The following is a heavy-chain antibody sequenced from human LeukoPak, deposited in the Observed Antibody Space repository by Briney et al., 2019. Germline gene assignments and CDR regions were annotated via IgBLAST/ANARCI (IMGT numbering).Heavy chain of an antibody. CDR2: IRYDGTNK. D-gene: IGHD6-19*01. J-gene: IGHJ3*02. CDR1: GFTFSSYG. CDR3: SKEKSSGWHDAFDI. V-gene: IGHV3-30*02. Sequence: GGSLRLSCAASGFTFSSYGMHWVRLAPGKGLEWVSFIRYDGTNKYYADSVKGRFTISRDNSKNTLYLQMNSLRADDTAVYYCSKEKSSGWHDAFDIWGQGTMVTVSS.